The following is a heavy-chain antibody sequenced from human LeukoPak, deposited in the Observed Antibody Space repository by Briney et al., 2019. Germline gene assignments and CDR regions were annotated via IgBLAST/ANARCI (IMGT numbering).Heavy chain of an antibody. CDR1: GFTFINYW. CDR3: ARDWGHSGYDYGGGD. D-gene: IGHD5-12*01. V-gene: IGHV3-7*01. J-gene: IGHJ4*02. CDR2: IKQDGSEQ. Sequence: GGSLRLSCATSGFTFINYWMTWVRQAPGKGLEWVANIKQDGSEQKYVDSVKGRFTISRDNAKNSLYLQMSSLRAEDTAVYYCARDWGHSGYDYGGGDWGQGTLVTVSS.